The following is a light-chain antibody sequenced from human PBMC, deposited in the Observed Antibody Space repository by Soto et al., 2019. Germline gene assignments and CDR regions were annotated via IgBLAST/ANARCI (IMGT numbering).Light chain of an antibody. J-gene: IGKJ5*01. Sequence: MNKSIGGVWATAGRSRQGISNHLVWFQQRPGKVPKRLIYDASSLQTGVPSRFSGSGSGTDFTLTISSLYLKHFAAYDFPQHSNYPFSSAHGTR. CDR2: DAS. CDR1: QGISNH. CDR3: PQHSNYPFS. V-gene: IGKV1-17*03.